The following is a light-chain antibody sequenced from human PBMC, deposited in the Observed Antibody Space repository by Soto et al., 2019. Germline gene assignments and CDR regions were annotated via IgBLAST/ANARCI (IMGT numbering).Light chain of an antibody. V-gene: IGKV3-20*01. CDR2: GAS. CDR1: ETLSSTY. Sequence: EIVLTQSPGTLSLSPGESATLSCRASETLSSTYLAWFQQKPGQAPRLLIYGASNRATGIPDRFSGSGSRTNFTLTISRLAPEDFAVYYYQQYANSPPYTVRQGTKVDIK. CDR3: QQYANSPPYT. J-gene: IGKJ2*01.